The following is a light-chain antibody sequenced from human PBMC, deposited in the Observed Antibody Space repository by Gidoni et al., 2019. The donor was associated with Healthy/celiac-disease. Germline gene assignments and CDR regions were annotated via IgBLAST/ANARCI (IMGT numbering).Light chain of an antibody. V-gene: IGKV4-1*01. CDR2: WAS. Sequence: DIVMTQSPDSLDVSLGEMATIHCKSSQSVLYSSNNKNYLAWYQQKPGQPPKLLIYWASTRESGVPDRFSGSGSGTDFTLTISSLQAEDVAVYYCQQYYSTPPTFGPGTKVDIK. CDR1: QSVLYSSNNKNY. CDR3: QQYYSTPPT. J-gene: IGKJ3*01.